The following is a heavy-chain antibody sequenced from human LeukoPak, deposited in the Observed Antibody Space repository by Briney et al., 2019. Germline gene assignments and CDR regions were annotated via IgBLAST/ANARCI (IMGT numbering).Heavy chain of an antibody. J-gene: IGHJ4*02. CDR3: ARDTGWPHTPFDY. Sequence: GGSLRLSCAASGFTFSSYSMNWVRQAPGKGLGWVSSISSSSSYIYYADSVKGRFTISRDNAKNSLYLQMNSLRAEDTAVYYCARDTGWPHTPFDYWGQGTLVTVSS. V-gene: IGHV3-21*01. CDR2: ISSSSSYI. CDR1: GFTFSSYS. D-gene: IGHD6-19*01.